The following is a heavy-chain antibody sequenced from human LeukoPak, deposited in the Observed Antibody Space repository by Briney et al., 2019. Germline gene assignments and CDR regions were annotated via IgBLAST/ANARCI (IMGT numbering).Heavy chain of an antibody. V-gene: IGHV3-9*01. Sequence: GGSLRLSCAASGFTFDDYAMHWVRQAPGKGLEWVSGISWNSGSIGYADSVKGRFTISRDNAKNSLYLQMNSLRAEDTAVYYCARALSTTTMEFWGQGTLVTVSS. J-gene: IGHJ4*02. CDR1: GFTFDDYA. D-gene: IGHD1-1*01. CDR2: ISWNSGSI. CDR3: ARALSTTTMEF.